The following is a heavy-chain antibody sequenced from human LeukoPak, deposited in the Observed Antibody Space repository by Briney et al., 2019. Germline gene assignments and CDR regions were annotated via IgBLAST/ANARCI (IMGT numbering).Heavy chain of an antibody. Sequence: GASVKVSCKASGYTFTGYYMHWVRQAPGQGLEWMGWINPNSGGTNYAQKFQGRVTMTRDTSISTAYMELSRLRPDDTAVYYCARDAGGYYDFWSGYSYFDYWGQGTLVTVSS. CDR2: INPNSGGT. V-gene: IGHV1-2*02. J-gene: IGHJ4*02. CDR3: ARDAGGYYDFWSGYSYFDY. D-gene: IGHD3-3*01. CDR1: GYTFTGYY.